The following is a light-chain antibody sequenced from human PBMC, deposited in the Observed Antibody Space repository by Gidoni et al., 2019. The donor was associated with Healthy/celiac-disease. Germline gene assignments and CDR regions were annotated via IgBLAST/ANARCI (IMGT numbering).Light chain of an antibody. CDR3: QQYGSSPPWT. J-gene: IGKJ1*01. CDR2: GAS. V-gene: IGKV3-20*01. Sequence: IVLTHSPGILSLSPGERATLSCRASQSVSSSYLAWYQQKPGQAPRLLIYGASSRATGIPDRFSGSGSGADFTLTISRLEPEDFAVYYCQQYGSSPPWTFGQGTKVEIK. CDR1: QSVSSSY.